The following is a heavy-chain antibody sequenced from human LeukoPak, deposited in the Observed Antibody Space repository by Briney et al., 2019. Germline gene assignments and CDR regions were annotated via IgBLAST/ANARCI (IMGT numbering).Heavy chain of an antibody. Sequence: PGGSLRLSCAVSGFTFNSHHIHWVRQAPNKGLDWVAVVPYDGTSPLHAASVNGRFTISRDNSKDTVFLQMNSLRVDDTAIYYCARQGLGASGLDYWGQGVLVTVSS. CDR1: GFTFNSHH. V-gene: IGHV3-30*03. CDR2: VPYDGTSP. D-gene: IGHD6-13*01. CDR3: ARQGLGASGLDY. J-gene: IGHJ4*02.